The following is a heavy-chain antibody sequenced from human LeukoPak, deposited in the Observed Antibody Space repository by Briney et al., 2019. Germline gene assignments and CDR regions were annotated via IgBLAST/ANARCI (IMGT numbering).Heavy chain of an antibody. V-gene: IGHV3-21*01. CDR2: ISSSSAYI. Sequence: GGSLGLSCAASGFTFSTYSMNWVRQAPGKGLEWVSSISSSSAYIYYADSVKGRFTISRDNAKNSLYLQMNSLRAEDTAVYYCARASGDTVDTTTMGSYWGQGTLVTVSS. CDR3: ARASGDTVDTTTMGSY. D-gene: IGHD5-18*01. CDR1: GFTFSTYS. J-gene: IGHJ4*02.